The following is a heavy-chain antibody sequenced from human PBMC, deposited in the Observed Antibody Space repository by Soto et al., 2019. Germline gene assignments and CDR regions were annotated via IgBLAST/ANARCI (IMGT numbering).Heavy chain of an antibody. V-gene: IGHV4-31*03. CDR3: ATQQLVPPNYYYGMDV. J-gene: IGHJ6*02. Sequence: QVQLQESGPGLVKTSQTLSLTCTVSGGSISSGGYYWSWIRQHPGKGLEWIGYIYYSGSTYYNPSLKSRVTISVDTSKNQFSLKLSSVTAADTAVYYCATQQLVPPNYYYGMDVWGQGTTVTVSS. D-gene: IGHD6-6*01. CDR1: GGSISSGGYY. CDR2: IYYSGST.